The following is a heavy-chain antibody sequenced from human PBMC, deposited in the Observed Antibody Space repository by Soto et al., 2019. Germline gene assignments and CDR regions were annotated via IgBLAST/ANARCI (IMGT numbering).Heavy chain of an antibody. CDR1: GDSIRSYY. Sequence: SETLSLTCSVSGDSIRSYYWTWIRQPPGKGLHWIGYVFHTGNTNYNPSLKSRVTISEDASKTQVSLRLTSVTAADTAVYFCAREQYNWKIWGQGTLVTVSS. CDR3: AREQYNWKI. J-gene: IGHJ4*02. D-gene: IGHD1-20*01. CDR2: VFHTGNT. V-gene: IGHV4-59*01.